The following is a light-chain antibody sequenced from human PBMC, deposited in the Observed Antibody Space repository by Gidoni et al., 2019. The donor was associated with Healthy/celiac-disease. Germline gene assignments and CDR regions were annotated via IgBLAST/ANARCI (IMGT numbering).Light chain of an antibody. V-gene: IGKV3-11*01. Sequence: IVLTQSPATLSVSPGERATLSCRASQSVSSYLAWYQQKPGQAPRLLIYDASNRATGIPARFSGSGSGTDFTLTISSLEPEDFAVYYCQQRSNWPPWTFGQGTKVEIK. CDR2: DAS. J-gene: IGKJ1*01. CDR1: QSVSSY. CDR3: QQRSNWPPWT.